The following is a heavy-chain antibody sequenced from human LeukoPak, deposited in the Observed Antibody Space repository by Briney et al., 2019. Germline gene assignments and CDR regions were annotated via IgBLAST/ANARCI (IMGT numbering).Heavy chain of an antibody. Sequence: SETLSLTCVVYGGSFSGYYWSWIRQPPGKGLEWIGEINHSGSTNYNPSLKSRVTMSVDTSKNQFSLKLSSVTAADTAVYYCPRDRVVITDYYYFYMDVGGKGTTVTISS. D-gene: IGHD3-22*01. J-gene: IGHJ6*03. V-gene: IGHV4-34*01. CDR2: INHSGST. CDR1: GGSFSGYY. CDR3: PRDRVVITDYYYFYMDV.